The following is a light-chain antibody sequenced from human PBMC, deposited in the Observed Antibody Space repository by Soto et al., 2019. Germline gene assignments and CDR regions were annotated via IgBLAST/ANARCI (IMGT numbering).Light chain of an antibody. J-gene: IGLJ2*01. CDR2: EVS. CDR1: SSDVGGYNY. V-gene: IGLV2-14*01. Sequence: QSALTQPASVSGSAGQSITISCTGTSSDVGGYNYVSWYQQHPGKAPKLTIYEVSNRPSGVTNRFSGSKSGNTASLTISGLQAEDEADYYCSSYTSSSVVFSGGTKLTVL. CDR3: SSYTSSSVV.